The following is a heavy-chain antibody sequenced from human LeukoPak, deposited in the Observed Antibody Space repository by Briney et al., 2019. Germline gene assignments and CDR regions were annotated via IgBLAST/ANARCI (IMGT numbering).Heavy chain of an antibody. J-gene: IGHJ3*02. CDR1: GFTFSSYA. V-gene: IGHV3-30-3*02. Sequence: PGRSLRLSCAASGFTFSSYAMHWVRQAPGKGLEWAAVISYDGSNKYYADSVKGRFTISRDNSKNTLYLQMNSLRAEDTAVYYCAKLLRYSDQGAFDIWGQGTMVTVSS. CDR2: ISYDGSNK. D-gene: IGHD3-9*01. CDR3: AKLLRYSDQGAFDI.